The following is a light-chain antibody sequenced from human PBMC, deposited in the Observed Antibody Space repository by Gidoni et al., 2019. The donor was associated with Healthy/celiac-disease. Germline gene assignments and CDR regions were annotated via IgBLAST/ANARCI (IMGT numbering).Light chain of an antibody. Sequence: IQMTQSPSSLSASVGDRVTITCRASQSISSYLNWYQQKPGKAPKLLIYAASSLQSGVPSRFSGSGSGKDFTLTISSLQPEDFATYYCQQSYSTPATFGPGTKVDIK. CDR1: QSISSY. J-gene: IGKJ3*01. V-gene: IGKV1-39*01. CDR2: AAS. CDR3: QQSYSTPAT.